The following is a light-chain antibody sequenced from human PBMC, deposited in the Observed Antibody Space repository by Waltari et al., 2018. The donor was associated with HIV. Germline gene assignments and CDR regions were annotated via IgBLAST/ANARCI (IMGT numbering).Light chain of an antibody. CDR1: QSVSSN. Sequence: IVLTQSPATLFMSPGARATFFCRASQSVSSNLAWYQQKFGQAPRLLIYDASTRATGIPARFSGSGSWTEFTLTISSLQSEDFAVYYCQQYNNWPPGYTFGQGTKLEIK. J-gene: IGKJ2*01. CDR3: QQYNNWPPGYT. V-gene: IGKV3-15*01. CDR2: DAS.